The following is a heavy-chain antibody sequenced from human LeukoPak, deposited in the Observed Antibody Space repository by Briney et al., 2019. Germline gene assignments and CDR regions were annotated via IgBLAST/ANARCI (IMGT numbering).Heavy chain of an antibody. CDR3: ARDPGSGSTYYFDY. J-gene: IGHJ4*02. CDR1: GFTFSSYS. D-gene: IGHD1-26*01. V-gene: IGHV3-21*01. CDR2: ISGSSSYI. Sequence: GGSLRLSCAASGFTFSSYSMNWVRQAPGKGLEWVSSISGSSSYIYYADSVKGRFTISRDNAKNSLYLQMNSLRAEDTAVYYCARDPGSGSTYYFDYWGQGTLVTVSS.